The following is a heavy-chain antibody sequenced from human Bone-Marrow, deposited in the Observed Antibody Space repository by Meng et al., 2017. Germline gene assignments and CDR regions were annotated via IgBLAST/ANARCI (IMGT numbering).Heavy chain of an antibody. V-gene: IGHV5-51*01. J-gene: IGHJ6*02. D-gene: IGHD3-10*01. CDR2: IDPGDSTT. CDR1: GYSFTSFW. CDR3: ARQRSRSYGMDV. Sequence: GESLKISCKGFGYSFTSFWIVWVRQMPGKGLEWMGIIDPGDSTTTYSPSFQGQVTISADKSISTAYLQWSSLTASDPAMYYCARQRSRSYGMDVWGQGTTVTVSS.